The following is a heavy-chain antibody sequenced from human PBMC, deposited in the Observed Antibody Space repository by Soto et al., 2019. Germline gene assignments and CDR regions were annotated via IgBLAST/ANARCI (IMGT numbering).Heavy chain of an antibody. CDR2: IYYSGST. J-gene: IGHJ4*02. D-gene: IGHD3-22*01. CDR3: MLGSGWKDFDY. CDR1: GGSISSSSYY. V-gene: IGHV4-39*01. Sequence: SETLSLTCTVAGGSISSSSYYWGWIRQPPGKGLEWIGSIYYSGSTYYNPSLKSRVTISVDTSKNQFSLKLSSVTAADTAVYYCMLGSGWKDFDYWGQGTLVTVSS.